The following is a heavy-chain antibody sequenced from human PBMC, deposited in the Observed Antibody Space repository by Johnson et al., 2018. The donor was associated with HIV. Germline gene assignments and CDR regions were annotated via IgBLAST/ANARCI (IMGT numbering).Heavy chain of an antibody. CDR3: ARDAGQWLEDAFDI. Sequence: VQLVESGGGLVQPGGSLRLSCAASGFTFSSYWMHWVRQAPGKGLVWVSLIYNDGTTYYADSVKGRFTISRDNSRNTLYLQMNTLRAEDTAVYYCARDAGQWLEDAFDIWGQGTRVTGSS. CDR2: IYNDGTT. CDR1: GFTFSSYW. V-gene: IGHV3-74*01. J-gene: IGHJ3*02. D-gene: IGHD6-19*01.